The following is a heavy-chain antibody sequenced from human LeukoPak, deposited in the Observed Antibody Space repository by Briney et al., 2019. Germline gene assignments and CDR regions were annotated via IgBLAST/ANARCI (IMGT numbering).Heavy chain of an antibody. J-gene: IGHJ4*02. CDR1: GESMSGFY. D-gene: IGHD1-26*01. CDR3: ARDLKARGSYFY. Sequence: SETLSLTCTVSGESMSGFYWNWIRQPPGKGLEWIGYMHYTGSTNYNPSLKSRVTISIDTSKNQFSLKLSSVTASDTAVYYCARDLKARGSYFYWGQGTLVTVSS. CDR2: MHYTGST. V-gene: IGHV4-59*12.